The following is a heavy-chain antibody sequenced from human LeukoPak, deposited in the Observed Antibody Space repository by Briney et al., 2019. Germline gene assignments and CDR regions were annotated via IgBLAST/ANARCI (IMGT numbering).Heavy chain of an antibody. Sequence: GGSLRLSCAASGFTFSSYAMSWVRQAPGKGLEWVSAISGSGGSTYYADSVKGRFTISRDNSKNTLYLQMNSLRAEDTAVYYCAKEYSTLYYYYYYAIHVSGPVTTLPFSS. V-gene: IGHV3-23*01. CDR3: AKEYSTLYYYYYYAIHV. D-gene: IGHD6-13*01. CDR2: ISGSGGST. CDR1: GFTFSSYA. J-gene: IGHJ6*02.